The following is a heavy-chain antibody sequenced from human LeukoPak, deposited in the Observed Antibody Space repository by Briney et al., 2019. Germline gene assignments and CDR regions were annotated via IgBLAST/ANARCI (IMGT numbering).Heavy chain of an antibody. CDR3: ARVMRSGSPFDY. Sequence: PGGSLRLSCAASGFTFSTYAMSWVRQAPGKGLEWVSAISSSGGTYYAGSVKGRFTISRDNSKNTLYLQMNSLRAEDTAVYYCARVMRSGSPFDYWGQGTLVTVSS. J-gene: IGHJ4*02. CDR2: ISSSGGT. D-gene: IGHD1-26*01. CDR1: GFTFSTYA. V-gene: IGHV3-23*01.